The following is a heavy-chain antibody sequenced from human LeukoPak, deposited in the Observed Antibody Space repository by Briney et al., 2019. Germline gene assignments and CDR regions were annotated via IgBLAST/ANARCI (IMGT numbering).Heavy chain of an antibody. J-gene: IGHJ6*02. V-gene: IGHV3-49*04. Sequence: GGSLRLSCTTCGFTFGDHAMSWVRQAPGKGEEWVGFIRSKAYRRTTEYAAAVKGRLIITRDDTKSIAYLQINSLQTEDTAIYYCTRGPIQLWIHNAMDVWGQGTTVTVSS. CDR2: IRSKAYRRTT. CDR1: GFTFGDHA. D-gene: IGHD5-18*01. CDR3: TRGPIQLWIHNAMDV.